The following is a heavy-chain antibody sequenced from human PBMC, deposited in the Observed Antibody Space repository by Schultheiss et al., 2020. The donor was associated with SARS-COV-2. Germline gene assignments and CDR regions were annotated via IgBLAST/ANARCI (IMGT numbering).Heavy chain of an antibody. D-gene: IGHD3-3*01. CDR1: GGSFSGYY. CDR2: INHSGST. J-gene: IGHJ5*02. CDR3: ARARLYDFWSGYYQAWFDP. V-gene: IGHV4-34*01. Sequence: SETLSLTCAVSGGSFSGYYWSWIRQPPGKGLEWIGEINHSGSTNYNPSLKSRVTISVDTSKNQFSLKLSSVTAADTAVYYCARARLYDFWSGYYQAWFDPWGQGTLVTVSS.